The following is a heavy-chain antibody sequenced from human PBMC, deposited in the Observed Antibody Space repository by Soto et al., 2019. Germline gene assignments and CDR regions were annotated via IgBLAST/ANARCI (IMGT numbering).Heavy chain of an antibody. CDR1: GYTFTDYG. V-gene: IGHV1-46*01. D-gene: IGHD6-6*01. CDR3: ARDWMPGSSSRQGRDYYYYGMDV. Sequence: GAPLKVARKASGYTFTDYGISWVRQTPGQGLEWMGLINPSSGNTNYAQKFQGRVTMTRDTSTSTVYMELSSLRSEDTAVYYCARDWMPGSSSRQGRDYYYYGMDVWAKGPRSPSP. J-gene: IGHJ6*02. CDR2: INPSSGNT.